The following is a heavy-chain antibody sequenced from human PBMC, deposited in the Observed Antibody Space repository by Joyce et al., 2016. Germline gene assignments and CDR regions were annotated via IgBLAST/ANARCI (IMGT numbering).Heavy chain of an antibody. J-gene: IGHJ3*01. CDR2: VKSKSQGGTT. CDR1: GFSFRNAW. CDR3: VTGLCIGTACHWDDAFDV. D-gene: IGHD2-2*01. Sequence: EVQLVESGGGLVKPGGSLRLSCAASGFSFRNAWVTWVRQDPGKGLAWVGRVKSKSQGGTTDYAAPGKGRFTISRDDSRDTAYLQMNSLKSEDTGVYFCVTGLCIGTACHWDDAFDVWGQGTMVTVSS. V-gene: IGHV3-15*01.